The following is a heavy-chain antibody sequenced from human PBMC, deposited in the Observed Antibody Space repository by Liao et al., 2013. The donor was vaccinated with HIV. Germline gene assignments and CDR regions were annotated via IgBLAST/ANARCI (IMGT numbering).Heavy chain of an antibody. CDR1: GGSISSSSYY. J-gene: IGHJ4*02. Sequence: QVQLQESGPGLVKPSETLSLTCTVSGGSISSSSYYWGWIRQPPGKGLEWIGSIYYSGSTYYNPSLKSRVTISVDTSKNQFSLKLSSVTAADTAVYYCARDQGYDFWSGYQYYFDYWGQGTLVTVSS. CDR2: IYYSGST. V-gene: IGHV4-39*07. CDR3: ARDQGYDFWSGYQYYFDY. D-gene: IGHD3-3*01.